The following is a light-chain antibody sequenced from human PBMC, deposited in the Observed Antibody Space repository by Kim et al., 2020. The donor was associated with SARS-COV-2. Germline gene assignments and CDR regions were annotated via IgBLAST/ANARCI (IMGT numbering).Light chain of an antibody. J-gene: IGLJ3*02. Sequence: QLVLTQSPSASASLGASVKLTCTLSSGHSSYAIAWHQQQPEKGPRYLMKLNSDGSHSKGDGIPDRFSGSSSGAECYLTISSLQSEDEADYYCQTWGTGIQVFGGGTQLTDL. CDR1: SGHSSYA. CDR3: QTWGTGIQV. V-gene: IGLV4-69*01. CDR2: LNSDGSH.